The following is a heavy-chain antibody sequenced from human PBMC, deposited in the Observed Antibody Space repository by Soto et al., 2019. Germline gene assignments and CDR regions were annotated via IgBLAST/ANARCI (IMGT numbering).Heavy chain of an antibody. J-gene: IGHJ5*02. V-gene: IGHV1-18*01. D-gene: IGHD3-10*01. Sequence: ASVKVSCKASGYTFTRSGISWVRQAPGQGLEWMGWISTYNGDTNYAQTFQGRVTMTTDTSTSTVHMEVRSLRSDDTAVYYCAKVGPYDSGSYMFRYNWFGPWGPGTLVTVSS. CDR3: AKVGPYDSGSYMFRYNWFGP. CDR2: ISTYNGDT. CDR1: GYTFTRSG.